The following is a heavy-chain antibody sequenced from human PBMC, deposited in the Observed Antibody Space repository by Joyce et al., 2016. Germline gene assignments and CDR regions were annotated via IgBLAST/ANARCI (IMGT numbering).Heavy chain of an antibody. Sequence: EVQLVESGGVVVQPGGSLRLSCAASGFTFDDYTMHWVRQAPGKGLEWVSLISWDGGSTYYAASVKGRFTISRDNSKNSLYLQMNSLRTEDTALYYCAKDRGGFGVVISSYLDYWGQGTLVTVSS. CDR3: AKDRGGFGVVISSYLDY. J-gene: IGHJ4*02. CDR2: ISWDGGST. V-gene: IGHV3-43*01. D-gene: IGHD3-3*01. CDR1: GFTFDDYT.